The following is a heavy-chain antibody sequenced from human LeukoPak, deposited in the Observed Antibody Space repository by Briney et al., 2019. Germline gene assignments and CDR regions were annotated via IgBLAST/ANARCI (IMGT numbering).Heavy chain of an antibody. J-gene: IGHJ4*02. CDR2: IYYGGST. CDR3: ARVTAVAGFTGFDY. CDR1: GGSISTYY. D-gene: IGHD6-19*01. V-gene: IGHV4-59*01. Sequence: PSETLSLTCTVSGGSISTYYWSWIRQPPGKGLEWIGYIYYGGSTNYNPSLKSRVSISADTSKNQFSLKLSSVTAADTAVYYCARVTAVAGFTGFDYWGQGTLVTVSS.